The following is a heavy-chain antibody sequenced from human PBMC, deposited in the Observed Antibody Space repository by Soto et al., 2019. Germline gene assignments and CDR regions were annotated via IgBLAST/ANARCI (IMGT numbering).Heavy chain of an antibody. D-gene: IGHD6-19*01. CDR2: TYYRSKWYN. Sequence: SQTLSLTCAISGDSVSSNSAAWNWIRQSPSRGLEWLGRTYYRSKWYNDYAVSVKSRITINPDTSKNQFSLQLNSVTPEDTAVYYCAREELIDWGSGRYSGGGLDYWGQGTLVTVSS. J-gene: IGHJ4*02. V-gene: IGHV6-1*01. CDR1: GDSVSSNSAA. CDR3: AREELIDWGSGRYSGGGLDY.